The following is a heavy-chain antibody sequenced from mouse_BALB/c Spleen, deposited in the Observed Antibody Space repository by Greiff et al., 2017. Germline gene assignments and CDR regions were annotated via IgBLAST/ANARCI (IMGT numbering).Heavy chain of an antibody. CDR3: NAGGYDPDY. Sequence: EVQLQQSGAELVRSGASVKLSCTASGFNIKAYYMHWVKQRPEQGLEWIGWIDPENGDTEYAPKFQGKATMTADTSSNTAYLQLSSLTSEDTAVYYCNAGGYDPDYWGQGTTLTVSS. J-gene: IGHJ2*01. V-gene: IGHV14-4*02. CDR2: IDPENGDT. CDR1: GFNIKAYY. D-gene: IGHD2-2*01.